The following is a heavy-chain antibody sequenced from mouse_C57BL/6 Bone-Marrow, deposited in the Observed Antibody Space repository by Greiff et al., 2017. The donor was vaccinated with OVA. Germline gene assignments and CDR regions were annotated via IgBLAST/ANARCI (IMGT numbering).Heavy chain of an antibody. J-gene: IGHJ4*01. CDR2: IYPRSGNT. Sequence: VMLVESGAELARPGASVKLSCKASGYTFTSYGISWVKQRTGQGLEWIGEIYPRSGNTYYNEKFKGKATLTADKSSSTAYMELRSLTSEDSAVYFCAIYSNWGYAMDYWGQGTSVTVSS. CDR3: AIYSNWGYAMDY. D-gene: IGHD2-5*01. V-gene: IGHV1-81*01. CDR1: GYTFTSYG.